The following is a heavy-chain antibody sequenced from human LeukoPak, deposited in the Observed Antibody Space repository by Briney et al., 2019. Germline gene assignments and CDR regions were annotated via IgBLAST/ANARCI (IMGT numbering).Heavy chain of an antibody. V-gene: IGHV3-30*02. Sequence: GGSLRLSCAASGFTFSSYGMHWVRQAPGKGLEWVAFIRYDGSNKYYADSVKGRFTISRDNSKNTLYLQMNSLRAEDTAVYYCAKGDYDLQYYFDYWGQGTLVTVSS. D-gene: IGHD3-3*01. J-gene: IGHJ4*02. CDR1: GFTFSSYG. CDR2: IRYDGSNK. CDR3: AKGDYDLQYYFDY.